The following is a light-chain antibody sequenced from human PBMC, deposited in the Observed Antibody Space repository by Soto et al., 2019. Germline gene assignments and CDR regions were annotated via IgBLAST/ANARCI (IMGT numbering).Light chain of an antibody. CDR2: HAS. Sequence: IQLTQSPSTLPASVGDRATLTCRASQSISNWLAWYQQKPGTAPKLLIYHASILETAVPSRFSGNGSGTEFTLTNSSLQPGDFATYYCQQYNSYSFGQGSRVEIK. CDR3: QQYNSYS. CDR1: QSISNW. V-gene: IGKV1-5*01. J-gene: IGKJ1*01.